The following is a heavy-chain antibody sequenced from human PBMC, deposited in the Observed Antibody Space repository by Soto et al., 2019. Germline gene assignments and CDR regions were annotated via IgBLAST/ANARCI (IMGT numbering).Heavy chain of an antibody. CDR1: GGSFSGYY. V-gene: IGHV4-34*01. J-gene: IGHJ4*02. CDR2: INHSGST. Sequence: SETLSLTCAVYGGSFSGYYWSWIRQPPGKGLEWIGEINHSGSTNYNPSLKSRVTISVDTSKNQFSLKLSSVTAADTAVYYCARGPPLPRPSLVWFGELRLEYFDYLGQGTLVAVSS. CDR3: ARGPPLPRPSLVWFGELRLEYFDY. D-gene: IGHD3-10*01.